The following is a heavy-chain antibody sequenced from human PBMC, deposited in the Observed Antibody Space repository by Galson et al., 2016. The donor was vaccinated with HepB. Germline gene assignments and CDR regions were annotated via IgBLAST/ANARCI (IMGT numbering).Heavy chain of an antibody. CDR1: GFTFSTYG. V-gene: IGHV3-30*18. CDR2: ISYDGSGK. CDR3: AKDLYYYGSELSPCFDY. D-gene: IGHD3-10*01. J-gene: IGHJ4*02. Sequence: SLRLSCAASGFTFSTYGMHWVRQAPGKGLEWVAVISYDGSGKFYADSVKGRFTISRDNSKNTLYLQMNSLRAEDTAVYYCAKDLYYYGSELSPCFDYWGQGTLVTVSS.